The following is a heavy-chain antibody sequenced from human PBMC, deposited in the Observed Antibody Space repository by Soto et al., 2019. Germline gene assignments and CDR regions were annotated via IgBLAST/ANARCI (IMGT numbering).Heavy chain of an antibody. CDR1: GFIVDEYA. J-gene: IGHJ4*02. D-gene: IGHD4-17*01. CDR2: ISWNSGNI. Sequence: EVQLVESGGGLVQPGRSLRLSCAASGFIVDEYAMHWVRQAPGKGLEWVSSISWNSGNIGYAGSVKGRFTISRDNAKNSLYLQMNSGRGEVTAFYYCGKGASTTVFAFNDYWGQGTLVRVSS. CDR3: GKGASTTVFAFNDY. V-gene: IGHV3-9*01.